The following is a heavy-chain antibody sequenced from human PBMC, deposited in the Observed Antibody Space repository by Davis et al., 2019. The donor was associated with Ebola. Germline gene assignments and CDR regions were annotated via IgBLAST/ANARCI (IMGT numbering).Heavy chain of an antibody. J-gene: IGHJ2*01. CDR2: ISYDGGKE. V-gene: IGHV3-30*18. CDR3: AKSRIGMTIIRWYLEL. CDR1: GFTFSGYG. Sequence: WGSLRLSCAASGFTFSGYGMHWVRQAPGKGLEWVALISYDGGKEYYADSVKGRFTISRDNSKDTVYLQMNSLRVEDTAVYYCAKSRIGMTIIRWYLELWGRGTLVTVSS. D-gene: IGHD1-26*01.